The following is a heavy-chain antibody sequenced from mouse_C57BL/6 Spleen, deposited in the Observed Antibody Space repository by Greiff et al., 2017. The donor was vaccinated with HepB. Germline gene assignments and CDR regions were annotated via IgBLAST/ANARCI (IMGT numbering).Heavy chain of an antibody. CDR1: GYSFTGYF. CDR3: ARTPLYGNYVGYYAMDY. D-gene: IGHD2-1*01. CDR2: INPYNGDT. V-gene: IGHV1-20*01. Sequence: VQLQQSGPELVKPGDSVKISCKASGYSFTGYFMNWVMQSHGKSLEWIGRINPYNGDTFYNQKFKGKATLTVDKSSSTAHMELRSLTSEDSAVYYCARTPLYGNYVGYYAMDYWGQGTSVTVSS. J-gene: IGHJ4*01.